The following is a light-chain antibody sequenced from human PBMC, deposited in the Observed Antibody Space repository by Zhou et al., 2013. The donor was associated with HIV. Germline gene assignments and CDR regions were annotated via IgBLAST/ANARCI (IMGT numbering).Light chain of an antibody. CDR3: QQRANWPPT. CDR1: QSVGSK. J-gene: IGKJ4*01. V-gene: IGKV3-15*01. CDR2: GAS. Sequence: EIVMTQSPATLSVSPGEGATLSCRASQSVGSKLAWYQQKPGQAPRLLIYGASTRATGIPARFGGGGSGTGFTLTITSLQSEDFAVYSCQQRANWPPTFGGGTKVEIK.